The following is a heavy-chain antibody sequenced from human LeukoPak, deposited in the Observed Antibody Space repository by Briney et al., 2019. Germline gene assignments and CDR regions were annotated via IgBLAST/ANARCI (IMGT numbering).Heavy chain of an antibody. CDR2: ISSSSSTI. V-gene: IGHV3-48*02. D-gene: IGHD3-10*01. CDR3: ARDLATSNYYGSGSVDY. Sequence: PGGSLRLSCAASGFTFSSYSMNWVRQAPGKGLEWVSYISSSSSTIYYGDSVKGRFTISRDNAKNSLYLQMNSLRDEDTAVYYCARDLATSNYYGSGSVDYWGQGTLVTVSS. CDR1: GFTFSSYS. J-gene: IGHJ4*02.